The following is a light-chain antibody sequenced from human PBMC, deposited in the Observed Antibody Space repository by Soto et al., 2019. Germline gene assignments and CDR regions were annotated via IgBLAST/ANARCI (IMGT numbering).Light chain of an antibody. J-gene: IGLJ2*01. CDR3: SAWDGSLFGAV. CDR1: SANIGSHT. V-gene: IGLV1-44*01. CDR2: IDN. Sequence: QTVVTQPPSASGTPGQRVTISCSGSSANIGSHTVNWYQQLPGTTPKLLIYIDNQRPSGVPDRFSGSKSGTSASLAISGLQSEDEADYYCSAWDGSLFGAVFGGGTKLTVL.